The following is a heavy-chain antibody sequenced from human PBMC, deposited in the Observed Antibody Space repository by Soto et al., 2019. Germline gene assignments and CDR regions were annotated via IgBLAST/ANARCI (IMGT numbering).Heavy chain of an antibody. V-gene: IGHV1-8*01. D-gene: IGHD1-20*01. Sequence: QVQLVQSGAEVKKPGASVKVSCKASGYTFTSYDINWVRQATGQGLEWMGWMNPNSGNTGYAQKFQGRVTQTRDHSIRTGYKGPGRLRSGDTAVYFRAREITGYGIEGWGQGTPGNVSS. CDR2: MNPNSGNT. CDR3: AREITGYGIEG. J-gene: IGHJ6*01. CDR1: GYTFTSYD.